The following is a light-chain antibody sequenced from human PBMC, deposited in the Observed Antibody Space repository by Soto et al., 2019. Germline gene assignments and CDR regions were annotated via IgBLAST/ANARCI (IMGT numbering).Light chain of an antibody. V-gene: IGLV2-23*02. CDR2: EVN. CDR3: CSYAGNGAWV. Sequence: QSALTQPASVSGSPGQSITISCAGSGGDVGHYDLLSWYQQIPGKAPKLIIFEVNRRPSGVSDRFSGFKSGNTASLTISGLQAEDEADFFCCSYAGNGAWVFGGGTKLTGL. J-gene: IGLJ3*02. CDR1: GGDVGHYDL.